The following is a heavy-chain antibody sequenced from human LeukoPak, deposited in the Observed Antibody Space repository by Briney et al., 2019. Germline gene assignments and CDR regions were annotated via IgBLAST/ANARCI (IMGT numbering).Heavy chain of an antibody. CDR2: IWYDGSNK. Sequence: GSLRLSCAASGFTFSSYGMHWVRQAPGKGLEWVAVIWYDGSNKYYADSVKGRFTISRDNSKNTLYLQMNSLRAEDTAVYYCARDSFGYSSSWYTTGLRYWGQGTLVTVSS. CDR1: GFTFSSYG. V-gene: IGHV3-33*01. CDR3: ARDSFGYSSSWYTTGLRY. J-gene: IGHJ4*02. D-gene: IGHD6-13*01.